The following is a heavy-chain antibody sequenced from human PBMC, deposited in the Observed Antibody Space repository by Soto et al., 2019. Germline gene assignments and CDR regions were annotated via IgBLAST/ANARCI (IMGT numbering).Heavy chain of an antibody. D-gene: IGHD3-16*01. V-gene: IGHV4-34*01. CDR1: GGSFSGYY. CDR2: INRSGST. Sequence: SETLSLTCAVYGGSFSGYYWSWIRQPPGKGLEWIGEINRSGSTNYNPSLKSRDTISVDTSKNQFSLKLSSVTAADTAGYYCARWNYDYIWGSYRVDAFDIWGQGTMVTVSS. CDR3: ARWNYDYIWGSYRVDAFDI. J-gene: IGHJ3*02.